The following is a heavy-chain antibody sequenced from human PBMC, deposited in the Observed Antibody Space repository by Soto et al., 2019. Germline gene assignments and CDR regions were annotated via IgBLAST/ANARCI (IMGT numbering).Heavy chain of an antibody. CDR3: ARPSRVATYYYYYYGMDV. J-gene: IGHJ6*02. CDR1: GYSFTSYW. V-gene: IGHV5-10-1*01. CDR2: IDPSDSYT. Sequence: PGESLKISCTGSGYSFTSYWISWVRQMPGKGLEWMGRIDPSDSYTNYSPSFQGHVTISADKSISTAYLQWSSLKASDTAMYYCARPSRVATYYYYYYGMDVWGQGTTVTVSS.